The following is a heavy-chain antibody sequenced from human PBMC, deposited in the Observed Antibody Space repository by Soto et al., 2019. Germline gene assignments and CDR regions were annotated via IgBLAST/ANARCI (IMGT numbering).Heavy chain of an antibody. CDR1: GFTFSSYG. V-gene: IGHV3-30*18. CDR2: ISYDGSNK. CDR3: ANTPSGYYDFWSGYRTSNWFDP. Sequence: GGSLRLSCAASGFTFSSYGMHWVRQAPGKGLEWVAVISYDGSNKYYADSVKGRFTISRDNSKNTLYLQMNSLRAEDTAVYYCANTPSGYYDFWSGYRTSNWFDPWGQGTLVTVSS. D-gene: IGHD3-3*01. J-gene: IGHJ5*02.